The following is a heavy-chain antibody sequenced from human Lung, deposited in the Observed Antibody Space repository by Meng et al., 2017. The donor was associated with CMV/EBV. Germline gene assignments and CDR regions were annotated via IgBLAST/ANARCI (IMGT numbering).Heavy chain of an antibody. Sequence: GSLRLSCTVSGDSITDYYWIWIRQPPGKAPQYIGDVFYTGSTTYNPSLKGRVIISLDSSKSQFSLKLSSVTAADTAVYYCARVQAGSVDVWGQETMVTVSS. V-gene: IGHV4-59*01. CDR3: ARVQAGSVDV. D-gene: IGHD6-19*01. CDR2: VFYTGST. J-gene: IGHJ3*01. CDR1: GDSITDYY.